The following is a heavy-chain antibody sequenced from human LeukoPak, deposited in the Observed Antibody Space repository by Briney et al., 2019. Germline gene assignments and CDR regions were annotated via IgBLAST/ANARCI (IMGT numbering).Heavy chain of an antibody. CDR1: GGSISSYY. CDR2: IYYSGST. CDR3: ARANYDILTGYPQEAFDI. J-gene: IGHJ3*02. V-gene: IGHV4-59*01. Sequence: SETLSLTCSVSGGSISSYYWSWIRQPPGRGLEWIGYIYYSGSTNYNPSLKSRVTISVDTSKNQFSLKLSSVTAADTAVYYCARANYDILTGYPQEAFDIWGQGTMVTVSS. D-gene: IGHD3-9*01.